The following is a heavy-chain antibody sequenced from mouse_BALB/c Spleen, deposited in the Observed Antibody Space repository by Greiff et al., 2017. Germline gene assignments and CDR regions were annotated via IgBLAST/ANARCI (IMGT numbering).Heavy chain of an antibody. CDR3: TRDYEDYYAMDY. Sequence: EVQLVESGGGLVQPGGSMKLSCVASGFTFSNYWMNWVRQSPEKGLEWVAEIRLKSNNYATHYAESVKGRFTISRDDSKSSVYLQMNNLRAEDTGIYYCTRDYEDYYAMDYWGQGTSVTVSS. J-gene: IGHJ4*01. CDR1: GFTFSNYW. CDR2: IRLKSNNYAT. D-gene: IGHD1-1*01. V-gene: IGHV6-6*02.